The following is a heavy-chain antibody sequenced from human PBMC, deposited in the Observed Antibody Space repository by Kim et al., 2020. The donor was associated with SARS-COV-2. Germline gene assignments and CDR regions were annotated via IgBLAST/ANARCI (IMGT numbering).Heavy chain of an antibody. CDR3: AIYPRQGSYYSDY. J-gene: IGHJ4*02. CDR1: GCSIISSSYY. V-gene: IGHV4-39*01. D-gene: IGHD6-6*01. CDR2: TYYSGST. Sequence: SETLSLTCTISGCSIISSSYYWGLIRQPPGKWLEWIGRTYYSGSTYYNPSLKSRVPLSVDPSKNQFSLKPSTVTAADTAVYYCAIYPRQGSYYSDYWGQDTLVTLPP.